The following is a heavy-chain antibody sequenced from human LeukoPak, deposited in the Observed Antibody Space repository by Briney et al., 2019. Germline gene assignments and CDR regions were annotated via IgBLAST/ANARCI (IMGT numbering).Heavy chain of an antibody. Sequence: SVKVSCKASGGTFSSYAISWVRQAPGQGLEWMGGIIPIFGTANYAQKFQGRVTITADESTSTAYMELSSLRSEDTAVYYCARDQTMKRNTMVRGAGYYYYYGMDGGGQGTTVTVS. D-gene: IGHD3-10*01. V-gene: IGHV1-69*13. CDR2: IIPIFGTA. CDR3: ARDQTMKRNTMVRGAGYYYYYGMDG. CDR1: GGTFSSYA. J-gene: IGHJ6*02.